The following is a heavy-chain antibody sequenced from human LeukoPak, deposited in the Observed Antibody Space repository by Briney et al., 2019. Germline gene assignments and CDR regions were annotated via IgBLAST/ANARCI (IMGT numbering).Heavy chain of an antibody. V-gene: IGHV1-2*02. CDR2: INPNSGGT. CDR3: ASTPWRGSYQLLHTFDY. Sequence: ASVKVSCKASGYTFTGYYMHWVRQAPGQGLEWMGWINPNSGGTNYAQKFQGRVTMTRDTSISTAYMELSRLRSEDTAVYYCASTPWRGSYQLLHTFDYWGQGTLVTVSS. CDR1: GYTFTGYY. D-gene: IGHD2-2*01. J-gene: IGHJ4*02.